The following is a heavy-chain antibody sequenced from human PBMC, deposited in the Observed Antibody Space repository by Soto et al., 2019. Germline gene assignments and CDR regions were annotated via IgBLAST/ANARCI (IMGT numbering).Heavy chain of an antibody. D-gene: IGHD6-19*01. J-gene: IGHJ4*02. CDR3: AKDYSGGWYDYCDF. CDR2: ISHDGTKK. CDR1: GFTFSSYA. Sequence: QVQLVESGGGVVQPGRSLRLSCTTSGFTFSSYAMHWVRQAPGKGLEWVGVISHDGTKKYSADSVKGRFTISRDDSKSTLYLQMNNLRAEDTAVYYCAKDYSGGWYDYCDFWGQGTLVTVSS. V-gene: IGHV3-30*18.